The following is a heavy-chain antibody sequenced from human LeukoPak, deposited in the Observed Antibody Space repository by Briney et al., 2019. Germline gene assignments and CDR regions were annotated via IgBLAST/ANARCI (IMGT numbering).Heavy chain of an antibody. V-gene: IGHV3-66*04. CDR3: ARQGYDSGFDY. CDR2: LFSGGDT. J-gene: IGHJ4*01. CDR1: GFSFSRYY. Sequence: GGSLRLSCAASGFSFSRYYMSWVRQAPGKGPEWVSVLFSGGDTYYADSVKDRFSISRDRSRETLFLQMNSLRADDTAVYYCARQGYDSGFDYWGHGTMVTVSS. D-gene: IGHD5-12*01.